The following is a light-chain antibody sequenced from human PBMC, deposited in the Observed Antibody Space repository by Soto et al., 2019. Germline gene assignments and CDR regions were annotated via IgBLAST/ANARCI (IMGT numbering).Light chain of an antibody. Sequence: EIVMTQSPATLSVSQGERATLSCRASQSVSSNLAWYQQKPGQAPRLLIYGASTRATGIPARFSGSGSGTEFTLIISSLQSEEFAVYYCQQYDHWPSFGQGTKVDIK. V-gene: IGKV3-15*01. CDR2: GAS. CDR1: QSVSSN. J-gene: IGKJ1*01. CDR3: QQYDHWPS.